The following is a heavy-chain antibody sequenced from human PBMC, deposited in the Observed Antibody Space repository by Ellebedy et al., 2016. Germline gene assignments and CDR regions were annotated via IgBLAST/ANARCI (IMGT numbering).Heavy chain of an antibody. CDR2: ISAYNGNT. CDR1: GYTFTSYG. CDR3: ARRYGSADY. V-gene: IGHV1-18*01. J-gene: IGHJ4*02. Sequence: ASVKVSCXASGYTFTSYGISWVRQAPGQGLEWMGWISAYNGNTNYAQKFQGRVTITADKSTSTAYMELSSLRSEDTAVYYCARRYGSADYWGQGTLVTVSS. D-gene: IGHD3-10*01.